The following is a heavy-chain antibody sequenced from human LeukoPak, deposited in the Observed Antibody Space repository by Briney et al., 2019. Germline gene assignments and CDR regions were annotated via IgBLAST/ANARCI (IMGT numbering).Heavy chain of an antibody. CDR1: GYTFTSYG. CDR3: ARNYYDSSGYSGSRGYYYYMDV. Sequence: ASVKVSCKASGYTFTSYGISWVRQAPGQGLEWMGWISAYNGNTNYAQKLQGRVTMTTDTSTSTAYMELRSLRSDDTAVYYCARNYYDSSGYSGSRGYYYYMDVWGKGTTVTVSS. V-gene: IGHV1-18*01. J-gene: IGHJ6*03. D-gene: IGHD3-22*01. CDR2: ISAYNGNT.